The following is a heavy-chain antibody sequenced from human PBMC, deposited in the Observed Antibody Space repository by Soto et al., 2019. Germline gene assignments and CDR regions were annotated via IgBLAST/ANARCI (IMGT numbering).Heavy chain of an antibody. CDR3: ISSYYYDSSGYYPGAFDI. CDR1: GYTFTSYY. D-gene: IGHD3-22*01. CDR2: INPSGGST. J-gene: IGHJ3*02. V-gene: IGHV1-46*01. Sequence: ASVKVSCKASGYTFTSYYMHWVRQAPGQGLEWMGIINPSGGSTSYAQKFQGRVTMTRDTSTSTVYMELSSLRSEDTAVYYCISSYYYDSSGYYPGAFDIWGQGTMVTVSS.